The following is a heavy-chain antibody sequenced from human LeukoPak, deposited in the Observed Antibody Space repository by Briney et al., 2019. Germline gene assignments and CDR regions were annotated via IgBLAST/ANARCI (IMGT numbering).Heavy chain of an antibody. CDR2: INSDGSST. Sequence: GGSLRLSCAASGFTFSSYWVHWVRQAPGKGLVWVSRINSDGSSTSYADSVKGRFTISRDNAKNTLYLQMNSLRAEDTAVYYCAREDANWGSDYWGQGTLVTVSS. CDR1: GFTFSSYW. CDR3: AREDANWGSDY. J-gene: IGHJ4*02. D-gene: IGHD7-27*01. V-gene: IGHV3-74*01.